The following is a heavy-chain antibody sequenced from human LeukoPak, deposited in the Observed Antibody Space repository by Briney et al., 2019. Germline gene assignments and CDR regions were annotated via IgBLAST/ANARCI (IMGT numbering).Heavy chain of an antibody. CDR3: ARDLGVRLGSYYNYYMDV. D-gene: IGHD7-27*01. V-gene: IGHV3-20*04. CDR1: GFTFDDYG. J-gene: IGHJ6*03. Sequence: GGSLRLSCAASGFTFDDYGMSWVRQAPGKGLEWVSGINWNGGSTGYAESVKGRFTISRDNAKNSLYLQMNSLRAEDTALYYCARDLGVRLGSYYNYYMDVWGKGTTVTVSS. CDR2: INWNGGST.